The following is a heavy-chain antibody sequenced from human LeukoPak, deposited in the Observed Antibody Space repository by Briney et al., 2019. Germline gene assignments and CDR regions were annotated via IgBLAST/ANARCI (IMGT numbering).Heavy chain of an antibody. Sequence: PSETLSLTCTVSGGSVSSGSYYWSWIRQPPGKGLEWIGYFYYSGSTNYNPSLKSRVTISVDTSKNQFSLKLSSVTAADTAVYYCARDLLDSSLVYYYGMDVWGQGTTVTVSS. CDR2: FYYSGST. J-gene: IGHJ6*02. V-gene: IGHV4-61*01. D-gene: IGHD3-22*01. CDR3: ARDLLDSSLVYYYGMDV. CDR1: GGSVSSGSYY.